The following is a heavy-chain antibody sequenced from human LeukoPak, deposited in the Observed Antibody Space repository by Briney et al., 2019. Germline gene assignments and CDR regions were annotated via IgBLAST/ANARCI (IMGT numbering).Heavy chain of an antibody. CDR3: AKDWGTMIRGVDY. D-gene: IGHD3-10*01. CDR2: ISSSGSTI. Sequence: PGGSLRLSCTASGFTFSSYSMNWVRQAPGKGLEWVSYISSSGSTIYYADSVKGRFTISRDNAKNSLYLQMNSLRAEDTALYYCAKDWGTMIRGVDYWGQGTLVTVSS. V-gene: IGHV3-48*04. J-gene: IGHJ4*02. CDR1: GFTFSSYS.